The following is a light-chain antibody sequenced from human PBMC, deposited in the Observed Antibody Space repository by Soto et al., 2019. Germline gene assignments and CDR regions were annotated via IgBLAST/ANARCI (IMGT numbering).Light chain of an antibody. J-gene: IGKJ1*01. CDR1: QGISTY. CDR3: QQYNSYSWT. CDR2: AAF. Sequence: DIQMTQSPSSLSASVGDRVTITCRASQGISTYLNWYQQKPGKAPKLLIYAAFSLQSGVPSRFSGSGSGTEFTLTISSLQPDDFATYYCQQYNSYSWTFGQGTKVDIK. V-gene: IGKV1-16*01.